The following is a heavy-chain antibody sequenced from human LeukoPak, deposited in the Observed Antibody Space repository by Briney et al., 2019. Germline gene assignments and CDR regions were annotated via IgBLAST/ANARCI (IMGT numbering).Heavy chain of an antibody. D-gene: IGHD6-19*01. CDR3: ARVYSSGWYKYFQH. Sequence: SETLSLTCAVYGGSFSGYYWSWIRQPPGKGLEWIGEINHSGSTNYNPSLKSRVTISVDTSKNQFSLKLSSVTAADTAVYYCARVYSSGWYKYFQHWGQGTLVTVSS. CDR2: INHSGST. CDR1: GGSFSGYY. V-gene: IGHV4-34*01. J-gene: IGHJ1*01.